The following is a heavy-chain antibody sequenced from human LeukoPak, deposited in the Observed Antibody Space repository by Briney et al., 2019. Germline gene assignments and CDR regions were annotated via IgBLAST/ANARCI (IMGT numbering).Heavy chain of an antibody. CDR1: GGTFSIYA. J-gene: IGHJ4*02. CDR3: AIDDSSGYYRYYFDD. Sequence: ASVTVSYKASGGTFSIYAISWVRQAPGQGLEWMGGIIPIFGTANYAQKFQGRVTITADESTSTAYMELSSLRSEDTAVYYCAIDDSSGYYRYYFDDWGQGTLVTVSS. V-gene: IGHV1-69*13. D-gene: IGHD3-22*01. CDR2: IIPIFGTA.